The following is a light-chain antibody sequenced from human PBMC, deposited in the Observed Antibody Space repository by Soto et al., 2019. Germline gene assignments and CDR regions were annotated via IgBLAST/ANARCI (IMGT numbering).Light chain of an antibody. CDR2: DAS. Sequence: DIQMTQSPSTLSASVGGRVSITCRASQSISSWLAWYQQKPGKAPTLLVYDASSLESGVPSRFSGSGSGTEFTLPISSLQPDDFATYYCQQYNSYSPWTFGQGTKVDI. V-gene: IGKV1-5*01. CDR3: QQYNSYSPWT. J-gene: IGKJ1*01. CDR1: QSISSW.